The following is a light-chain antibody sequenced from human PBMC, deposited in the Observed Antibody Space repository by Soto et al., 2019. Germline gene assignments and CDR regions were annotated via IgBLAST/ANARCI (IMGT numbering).Light chain of an antibody. CDR1: QDVGTY. Sequence: VLTQSPVTLSLSPLEIATLSFRASQDVGTYVAWYQVRGGQAPRLLISGASKRATGIPDRINGGGSGADLILTINSLESGDSAVYFCQQGGNWPVTFGQGTRLEIK. CDR2: GAS. CDR3: QQGGNWPVT. V-gene: IGKV3D-11*01. J-gene: IGKJ5*01.